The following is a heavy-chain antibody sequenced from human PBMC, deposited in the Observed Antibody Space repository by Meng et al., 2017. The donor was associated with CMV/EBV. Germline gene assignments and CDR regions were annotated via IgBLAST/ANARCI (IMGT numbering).Heavy chain of an antibody. D-gene: IGHD3-9*01. Sequence: QFQLVQSEAEVKKPGASVKVSCKASGYTLTSYGISCVRQAPGQGLEWMGWISAYNGNTNYAQKLQGRVTMTTETSTSTAYMELRSLRSDDTAVYYCATDILTHFDYWGQGTLVTVSS. J-gene: IGHJ4*02. V-gene: IGHV1-18*01. CDR1: GYTLTSYG. CDR2: ISAYNGNT. CDR3: ATDILTHFDY.